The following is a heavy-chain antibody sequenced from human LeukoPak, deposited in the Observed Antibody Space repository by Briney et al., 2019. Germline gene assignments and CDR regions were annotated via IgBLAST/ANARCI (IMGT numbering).Heavy chain of an antibody. CDR2: IYSGGST. CDR1: GFTFSDHY. Sequence: QPGGSLRLSCVASGFTFSDHYMAWVRQAPGKGLEWVSVIYSGGSTHYADSVKGRFTISRDNSKNTLYLQMNSLRAEDTAVYYCARYHADSVAGFDPWGQGTPVTVSS. D-gene: IGHD4-17*01. V-gene: IGHV3-66*01. J-gene: IGHJ5*02. CDR3: ARYHADSVAGFDP.